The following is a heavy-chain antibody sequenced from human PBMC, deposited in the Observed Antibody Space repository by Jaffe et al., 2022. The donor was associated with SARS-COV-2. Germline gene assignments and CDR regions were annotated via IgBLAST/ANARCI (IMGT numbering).Heavy chain of an antibody. D-gene: IGHD3-16*01. V-gene: IGHV4-39*01. Sequence: QLQLQESGPGLVKPSETLSLTCTVSGGSISSSSYYWGWIRQPPGKGLEWIGSIYYSGSTYYNPSLKSRVTISVDTSKNQFSLKLSSVTAADTAVYYCARRGSWGPGYFDYWGQGTLVTVSS. CDR2: IYYSGST. CDR1: GGSISSSSYY. CDR3: ARRGSWGPGYFDY. J-gene: IGHJ4*02.